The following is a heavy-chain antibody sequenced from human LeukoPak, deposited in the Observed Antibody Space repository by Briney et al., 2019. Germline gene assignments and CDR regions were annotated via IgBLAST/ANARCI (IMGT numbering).Heavy chain of an antibody. CDR2: ISYRGST. CDR1: GDSFSSHY. V-gene: IGHV4-59*11. Sequence: SEPLSLTCTVSGDSFSSHYWTWIRQPPGKGLEWIGYISYRGSTNYNPSLKSRVTISIDTSKNQFSLRLSSVTAADTAVYYCARDLVTVTKGFDIWGQGTMVSVSS. J-gene: IGHJ3*02. CDR3: ARDLVTVTKGFDI. D-gene: IGHD4-17*01.